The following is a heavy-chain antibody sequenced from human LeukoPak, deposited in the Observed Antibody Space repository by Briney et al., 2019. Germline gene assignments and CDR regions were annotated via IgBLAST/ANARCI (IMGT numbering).Heavy chain of an antibody. J-gene: IGHJ4*02. Sequence: SETLSLTCAVYGGSFSGLYWSWIRQPPGKGLEWIGELNPSGGTNYNPSLKSRVTISVDTSKNQFSLNLSSVTAADTAVYYCARRGSSTSLDYWGQGTLVTVSS. D-gene: IGHD2-2*01. CDR3: ARRGSSTSLDY. V-gene: IGHV4-34*01. CDR1: GGSFSGLY. CDR2: LNPSGGT.